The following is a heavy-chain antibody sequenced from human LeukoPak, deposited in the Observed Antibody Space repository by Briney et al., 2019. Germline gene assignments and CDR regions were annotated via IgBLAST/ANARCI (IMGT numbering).Heavy chain of an antibody. CDR1: GGSFSGYY. Sequence: SETLSLTCAVYGGSFSGYYWSWIRQPPGKGLEWIGEINHSGSTNYTPSLKSRVTISVDTSKSHFSLRLSSVTAADTAVYYCARGRDGYNFHWYFDLWGRGILVTVSS. D-gene: IGHD5-24*01. J-gene: IGHJ2*01. CDR2: INHSGST. CDR3: ARGRDGYNFHWYFDL. V-gene: IGHV4-34*01.